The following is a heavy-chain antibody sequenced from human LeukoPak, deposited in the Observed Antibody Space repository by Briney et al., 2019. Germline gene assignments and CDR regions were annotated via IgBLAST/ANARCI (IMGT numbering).Heavy chain of an antibody. CDR1: GFTFNTDW. D-gene: IGHD2/OR15-2a*01. V-gene: IGHV3-7*01. Sequence: PGGSLRLSCAASGFTFNTDWMSWVRQAPGKGLDWVANIKEDGSKQYYVDSVKGRFTISRDNDKKTLYLQMNGLRAEDTAVYYCARHRRNCDTTTCEFSWFDPWGQGTQVTVSS. CDR3: ARHRRNCDTTTCEFSWFDP. J-gene: IGHJ5*02. CDR2: IKEDGSKQ.